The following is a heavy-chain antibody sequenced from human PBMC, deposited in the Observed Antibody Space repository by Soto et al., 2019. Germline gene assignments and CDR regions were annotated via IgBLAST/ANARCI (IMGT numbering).Heavy chain of an antibody. CDR1: GGSISSGGYY. Sequence: SETLSLTCAVSGGSISSGGYYWSWIRQPPGKGLEWIGYIYYSGSTNYNPSLKSRVTISVDTSKNQFSLKLSSVTAADTAVYYCARRYGASFDYWGQGTPVTVSS. V-gene: IGHV4-61*08. CDR3: ARRYGASFDY. D-gene: IGHD4-17*01. J-gene: IGHJ4*02. CDR2: IYYSGST.